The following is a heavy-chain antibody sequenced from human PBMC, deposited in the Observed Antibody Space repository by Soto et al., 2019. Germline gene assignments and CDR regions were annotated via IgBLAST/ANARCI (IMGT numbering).Heavy chain of an antibody. J-gene: IGHJ6*02. CDR3: AKIRKVRGVIIRLPYYYGMDV. CDR2: IRGSGGST. CDR1: GFTFSIYA. V-gene: IGHV3-23*01. Sequence: PEGSLRLSCAPSGFTFSIYAMSWVRQAPGKGQECVSAIRGSGGSTYYAYSVKGRFTISRDNSKNTLYLQMNGVSAEDMVVYYCAKIRKVRGVIIRLPYYYGMDVWGEGTTVTV. D-gene: IGHD3-10*01.